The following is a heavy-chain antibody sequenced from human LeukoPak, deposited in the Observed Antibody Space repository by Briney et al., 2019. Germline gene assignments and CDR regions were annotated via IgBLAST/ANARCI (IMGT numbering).Heavy chain of an antibody. V-gene: IGHV4-38-2*01. J-gene: IGHJ3*02. Sequence: PSETLSLTCAVSDYSIRSGYYWGWFRQPPGEGLEWIATTYHTGSTYYNPSLKSRFTISGEKSKNHFSLKVTSVTAADTAVYYCARGSGPDAFDIWGQGTMVTVSS. D-gene: IGHD1-1*01. CDR2: TYHTGST. CDR3: ARGSGPDAFDI. CDR1: DYSIRSGYY.